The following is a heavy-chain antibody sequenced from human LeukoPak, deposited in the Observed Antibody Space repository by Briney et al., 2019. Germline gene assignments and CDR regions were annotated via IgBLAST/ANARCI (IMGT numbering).Heavy chain of an antibody. CDR2: ISGSGGST. V-gene: IGHV3-23*01. D-gene: IGHD3-22*01. Sequence: QAGGSLRLSCAASGFTFSSYAMSWVRQAPGKGLEWVSAISGSGGSTYYADAVKGRFTISRDNSKNTLYLQMNSLRAEDTAVYYCAKGRPNYYDSSGYVDYWGQGTLVSVSS. CDR3: AKGRPNYYDSSGYVDY. J-gene: IGHJ4*02. CDR1: GFTFSSYA.